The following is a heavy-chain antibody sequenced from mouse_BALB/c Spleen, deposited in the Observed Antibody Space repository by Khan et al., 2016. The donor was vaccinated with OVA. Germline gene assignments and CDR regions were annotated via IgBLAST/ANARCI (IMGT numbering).Heavy chain of an antibody. D-gene: IGHD1-1*02. Sequence: QVQLQQSGAELVKPGASVKISCKASGYSFTTYWMHWVKQRPGQGLEWIGYIYPSTGYTDYNQKFKDKATLTAEKSSSTAYIELSSLTSADSAVSYCGSGGRYRASFAYWGQGTLVTVSA. CDR3: GSGGRYRASFAY. CDR2: IYPSTGYT. CDR1: GYSFTTYW. J-gene: IGHJ3*01. V-gene: IGHV1-7*01.